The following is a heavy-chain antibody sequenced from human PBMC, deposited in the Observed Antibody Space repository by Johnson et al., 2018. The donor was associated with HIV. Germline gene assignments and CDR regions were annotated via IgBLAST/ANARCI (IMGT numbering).Heavy chain of an antibody. CDR3: ATSGSHFAFDI. J-gene: IGHJ3*02. CDR2: IRSSGAGI. CDR1: GFKFSDFY. Sequence: QVQLVESGGGLVKPGGSLRLSCAVSGFKFSDFYMTWIRQVPGKGLECVAYIRSSGAGIYYADSVRGRFTISRDNAKNTLYLQMSSLRAEDTAVYYCATSGSHFAFDIWGHGTMVTASS. V-gene: IGHV3-11*04. D-gene: IGHD1-26*01.